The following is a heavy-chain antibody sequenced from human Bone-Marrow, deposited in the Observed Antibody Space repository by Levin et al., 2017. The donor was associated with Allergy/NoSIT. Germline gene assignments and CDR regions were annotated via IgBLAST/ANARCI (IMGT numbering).Heavy chain of an antibody. D-gene: IGHD3-10*01. Sequence: GESLKISCKSFGYAFSSYGITWVRQAPGQGLEWMGWFSIYDGNAYYAPKFQARVTMTSDTATNTAFMELRSLTFDDTAVYYCARAGSGSYWLDYWGQGTLVSVSS. V-gene: IGHV1-18*01. J-gene: IGHJ4*02. CDR2: FSIYDGNA. CDR1: GYAFSSYG. CDR3: ARAGSGSYWLDY.